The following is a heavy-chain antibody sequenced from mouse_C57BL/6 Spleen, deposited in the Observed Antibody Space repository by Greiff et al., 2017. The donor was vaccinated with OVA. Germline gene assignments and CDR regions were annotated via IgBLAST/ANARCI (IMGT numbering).Heavy chain of an antibody. D-gene: IGHD1-1*01. CDR3: ARRYYGSSYDAMDY. J-gene: IGHJ4*01. CDR2: IYPGSGNT. Sequence: ESGAELVRPGASVKLSCKASGYTFTDYYINWVKQRPGQGLEWIARIYPGSGNTYYNEKFKGKATLTAEKSSSTAYMQLSSLTSEDSAVYFCARRYYGSSYDAMDYWGQGTSVTVSS. CDR1: GYTFTDYY. V-gene: IGHV1-76*01.